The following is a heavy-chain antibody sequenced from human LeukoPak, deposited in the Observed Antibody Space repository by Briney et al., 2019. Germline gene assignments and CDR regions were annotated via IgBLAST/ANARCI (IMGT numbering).Heavy chain of an antibody. Sequence: RPGGSLRLSCAASGFTFSNYAMNWVRQAPGKGLEWVSAISASGDTTYYADSVKGRFTISRDNSKNTLYLQMNSLRAEDTAVYYCAREDYYGSGSYLRDAFDIWGQGTMVTVSS. CDR1: GFTFSNYA. J-gene: IGHJ3*02. CDR2: ISASGDTT. D-gene: IGHD3-10*01. V-gene: IGHV3-23*01. CDR3: AREDYYGSGSYLRDAFDI.